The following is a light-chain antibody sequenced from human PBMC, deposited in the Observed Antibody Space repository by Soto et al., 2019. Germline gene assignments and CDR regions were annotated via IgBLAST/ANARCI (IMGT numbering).Light chain of an antibody. CDR2: DAS. V-gene: IGKV1-33*01. Sequence: DIQMTQSPSSLSASVGDRVTITCQASQDISNYLNWYQQKPGKAPKLLIYDASNLETGVPSRFSGSGSGTDFTFTISSLQPEDIVTYYCQQYDNLPRWTFGQGTKVEIK. CDR3: QQYDNLPRWT. J-gene: IGKJ1*01. CDR1: QDISNY.